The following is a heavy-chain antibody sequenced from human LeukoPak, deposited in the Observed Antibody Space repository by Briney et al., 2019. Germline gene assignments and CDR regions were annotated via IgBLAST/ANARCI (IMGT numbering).Heavy chain of an antibody. CDR1: GFTFSSYA. J-gene: IGHJ4*02. CDR3: ARRSTGGWLQSWDY. D-gene: IGHD5-24*01. V-gene: IGHV3-23*01. Sequence: GGSLRLSCAASGFTFSSYAMSWVRQAPGKGLEWVSAISGSGGSTYYADSVKGRFTISRDNSKNTLYLQMNSLRAEDTAVYYCARRSTGGWLQSWDYWGQGTLVTVSS. CDR2: ISGSGGST.